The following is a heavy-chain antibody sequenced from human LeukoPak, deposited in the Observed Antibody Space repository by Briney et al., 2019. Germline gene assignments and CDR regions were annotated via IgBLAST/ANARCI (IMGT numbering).Heavy chain of an antibody. Sequence: SETLSLTCTVSGGSISSYYWSWIRQPAGKGLEWIGRIYTSGSTNYNPSLKSRVTMSVDTSKNQFSLELSSVTAADTAVYYCARDTSSSWGGDAFDIWGQGTMVTVSS. V-gene: IGHV4-4*07. CDR1: GGSISSYY. CDR2: IYTSGST. CDR3: ARDTSSSWGGDAFDI. J-gene: IGHJ3*02. D-gene: IGHD6-13*01.